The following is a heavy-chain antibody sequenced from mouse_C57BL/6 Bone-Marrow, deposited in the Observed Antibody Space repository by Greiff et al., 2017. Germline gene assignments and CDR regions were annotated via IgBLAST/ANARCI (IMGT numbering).Heavy chain of an antibody. CDR2: ISDGGSYT. CDR1: GFPFSSYA. J-gene: IGHJ1*03. V-gene: IGHV5-4*03. D-gene: IGHD2-5*01. CDR3: ERWRTIVTYWYFDV. Sequence: EVMLVESGGGLVKPAGSLKLSCAASGFPFSSYAMSWVRQTPEKRLVWVATISDGGSYTYYPDNVKGRFTISRDNAKKKLYLQMSHLKSEDTAMYYCERWRTIVTYWYFDVWGTATTVTAS.